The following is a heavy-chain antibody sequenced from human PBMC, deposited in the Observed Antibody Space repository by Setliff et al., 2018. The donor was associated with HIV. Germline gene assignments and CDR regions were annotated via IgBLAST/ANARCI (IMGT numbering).Heavy chain of an antibody. J-gene: IGHJ4*02. CDR1: GGSIKSSSDY. V-gene: IGHV4-39*01. Sequence: KASETLSLTCTVSGGSIKSSSDYWGWIRQPPGKGLEWIGTIYYSGSTYYNPSLKSRVTISVDTSKNQFSLKLSSVTAADTAVYCCARHGVIAELYYFDSWGQGTLVTVSS. CDR2: IYYSGST. D-gene: IGHD1-7*01. CDR3: ARHGVIAELYYFDS.